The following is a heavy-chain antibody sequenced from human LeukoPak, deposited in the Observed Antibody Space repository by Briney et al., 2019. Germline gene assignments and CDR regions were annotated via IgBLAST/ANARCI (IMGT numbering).Heavy chain of an antibody. CDR1: GGSISSGDYY. CDR2: IYYSGST. Sequence: SETLSLTCTVSGGSISSGDYYWSWIRQPPGKGLEWIGYIYYSGSTYYNPSLKSRVTISVDTSKNQFSLKLSSVTAADTAVYYCARGVPEVRGRRYFDYWGQGTLVTVSS. J-gene: IGHJ4*02. V-gene: IGHV4-30-4*01. D-gene: IGHD3-10*01. CDR3: ARGVPEVRGRRYFDY.